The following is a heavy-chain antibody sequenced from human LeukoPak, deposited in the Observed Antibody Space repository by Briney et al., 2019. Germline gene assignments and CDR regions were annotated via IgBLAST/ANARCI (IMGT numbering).Heavy chain of an antibody. CDR2: ISGSGGST. CDR3: ARGAYCSSTSCYHYGMDV. Sequence: GGSLRLSCAASGFTFSSYAMSWVRQAPGKGLEWVSAISGSGGSTYYADSVKGRFTISRDNSKNTLYLQMNSLRAEDTAVYYCARGAYCSSTSCYHYGMDVWGKGTTVTVSS. J-gene: IGHJ6*04. D-gene: IGHD2-2*01. CDR1: GFTFSSYA. V-gene: IGHV3-23*01.